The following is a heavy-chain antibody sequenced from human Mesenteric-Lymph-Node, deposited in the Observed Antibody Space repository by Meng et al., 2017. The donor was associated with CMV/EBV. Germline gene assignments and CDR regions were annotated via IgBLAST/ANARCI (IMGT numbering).Heavy chain of an antibody. CDR3: ARDGRAVAGFDY. D-gene: IGHD6-19*01. V-gene: IGHV3-66*02. CDR1: GFTVSSNY. Sequence: GESLKISCAASGFTVSSNYMSWVRQAPGKGLEWVSVIYSGDSTYYADFVKGRFTISRDNSKNTLYLQMNSLRAEDTAVYYCARDGRAVAGFDYWGQGTLVTVSS. CDR2: IYSGDST. J-gene: IGHJ4*02.